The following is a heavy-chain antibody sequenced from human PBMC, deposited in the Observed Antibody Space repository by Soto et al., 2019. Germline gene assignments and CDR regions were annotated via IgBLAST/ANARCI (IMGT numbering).Heavy chain of an antibody. CDR1: GGSISSGPYS. CDR3: ARDKITGLFDY. CDR2: FYHSEST. Sequence: SETLSLTCTVSGGSISSGPYSWGWIRQPPGAGLEWIGAFYHSESTNYNPSLKSRVTISVDTSKNQFSLKLTSVTAADTAVYYCARDKITGLFDYWGQGTLVTVSS. D-gene: IGHD2-8*02. J-gene: IGHJ4*02. V-gene: IGHV4-39*07.